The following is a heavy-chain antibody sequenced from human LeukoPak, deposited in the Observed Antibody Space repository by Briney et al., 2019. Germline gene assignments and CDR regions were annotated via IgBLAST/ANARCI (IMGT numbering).Heavy chain of an antibody. Sequence: KPSETLSLTCAVYGGSFSGYYWSWIRQPPGKGLEWIGEINHSGSTNYNPSLKSRVTISVDTSKNQFSLKLSSVTAADTAVYYCARGPTTAIYSSSWYKSFYWGQGTLVTVSS. J-gene: IGHJ4*02. CDR1: GGSFSGYY. V-gene: IGHV4-34*01. CDR3: ARGPTTAIYSSSWYKSFY. CDR2: INHSGST. D-gene: IGHD6-13*01.